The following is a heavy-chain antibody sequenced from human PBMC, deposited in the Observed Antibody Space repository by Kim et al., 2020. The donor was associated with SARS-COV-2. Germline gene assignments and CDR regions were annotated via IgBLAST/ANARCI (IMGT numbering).Heavy chain of an antibody. J-gene: IGHJ4*02. CDR2: ISSSSSYI. Sequence: GGSLRLSCAASGFTFSSYSMNWVRQAPGKGLEWVSSISSSSSYIYYADSVKGRFTISRDNAKNSLYLQMNSLRAEDTAVYYCARAPAHHRGYDPAVEMATKTENYWGQGTLVTVSS. CDR1: GFTFSSYS. V-gene: IGHV3-21*01. D-gene: IGHD5-12*01. CDR3: ARAPAHHRGYDPAVEMATKTENY.